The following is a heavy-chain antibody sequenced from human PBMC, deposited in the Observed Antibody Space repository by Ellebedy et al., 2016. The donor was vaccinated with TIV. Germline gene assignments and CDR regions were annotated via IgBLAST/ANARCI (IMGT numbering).Heavy chain of an antibody. J-gene: IGHJ6*02. V-gene: IGHV3-21*01. Sequence: GGSLRLXCAASGFTFSSYSMNWVRQAPGKGLEWVSSISSSSSYIYYADSVKGRFTISRDNAKNSLYLQMNSLRAEDTAVYYCARVVVPVDYYYGMDVWGQGTTVAVSS. CDR3: ARVVVPVDYYYGMDV. CDR1: GFTFSSYS. D-gene: IGHD2-2*01. CDR2: ISSSSSYI.